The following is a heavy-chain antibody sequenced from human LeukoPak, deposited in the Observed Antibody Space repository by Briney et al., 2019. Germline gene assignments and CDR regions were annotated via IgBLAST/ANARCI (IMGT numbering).Heavy chain of an antibody. V-gene: IGHV5-51*01. D-gene: IGHD3-22*01. Sequence: GESLKISCKGSGYSFTSYWIGWVRQMPGKGLEWVGIIYPGDSDTRYSPSFQGQVTISADKSISTAYLQWSSLKASDTAMYYCARQMTATYYYDSSGYYSDYWGQGTLVTVSS. CDR1: GYSFTSYW. CDR2: IYPGDSDT. CDR3: ARQMTATYYYDSSGYYSDY. J-gene: IGHJ4*02.